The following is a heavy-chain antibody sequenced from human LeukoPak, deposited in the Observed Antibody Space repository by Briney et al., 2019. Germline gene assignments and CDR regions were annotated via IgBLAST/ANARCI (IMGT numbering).Heavy chain of an antibody. CDR1: GSTFSSYS. D-gene: IGHD1-26*01. V-gene: IGHV3-48*01. CDR3: ASGSYCRPFDY. J-gene: IGHJ4*02. CDR2: ISSSSSTI. Sequence: GGSLRLSCAASGSTFSSYSMNWVRQAPGKGLEWVSYISSSSSTIYYADSVKGRFTISRDNAKNSLYLQMNSLRAEDTAVYYCASGSYCRPFDYWGQGTLVTVSS.